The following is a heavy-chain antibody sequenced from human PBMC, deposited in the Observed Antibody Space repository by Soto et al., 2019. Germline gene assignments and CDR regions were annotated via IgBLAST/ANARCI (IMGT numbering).Heavy chain of an antibody. CDR1: GFTFGDYA. Sequence: GSLRLSCTASGFTFGDYAMSWFRQAPGNGLEWVGFIRSKTYGGTTEYATSVKGRFTISRDDSKSIAYLQMNSLKTEDTAVYYCTRDSDTIFGVVTPNFYYFDYWGQGP. D-gene: IGHD3-3*01. CDR3: TRDSDTIFGVVTPNFYYFDY. J-gene: IGHJ4*02. CDR2: IRSKTYGGTT. V-gene: IGHV3-49*03.